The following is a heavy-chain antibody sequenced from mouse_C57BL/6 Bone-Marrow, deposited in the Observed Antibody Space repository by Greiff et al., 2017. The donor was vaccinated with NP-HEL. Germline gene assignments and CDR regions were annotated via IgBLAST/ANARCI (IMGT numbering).Heavy chain of an antibody. D-gene: IGHD1-1*01. CDR2: IHPNSGST. CDR1: GYTFTSYW. V-gene: IGHV1-64*01. Sequence: VQLQQPGAELVKPGASVKLSCKASGYTFTSYWMHWVKQRPGQGLEWIGMIHPNSGSTNYNEKFKSKATLTVDKSSSTAYMQLSSLTSEDSAVYYCARPAVVASDYYAMDYWGQGTSVTVSS. J-gene: IGHJ4*01. CDR3: ARPAVVASDYYAMDY.